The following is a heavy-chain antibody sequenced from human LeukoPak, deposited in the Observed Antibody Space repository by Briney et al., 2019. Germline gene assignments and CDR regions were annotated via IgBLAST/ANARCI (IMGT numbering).Heavy chain of an antibody. D-gene: IGHD1-26*01. V-gene: IGHV4-39*01. CDR1: GGSISSSSYY. CDR2: IYYSGST. CDR3: ARHVGAGPRWGFDP. J-gene: IGHJ5*02. Sequence: SETLSLTCTVSGGSISSSSYYWGWIRQPPGKGLEWIGSIYYSGSTYYNPSLKSRVTISVDTSKNQFSLKLSSVTAADTAVYYCARHVGAGPRWGFDPWGQGTLVTVSS.